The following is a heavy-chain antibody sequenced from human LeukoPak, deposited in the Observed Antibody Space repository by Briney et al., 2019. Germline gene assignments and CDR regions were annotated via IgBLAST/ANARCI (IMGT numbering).Heavy chain of an antibody. CDR2: IYTSGST. Sequence: PSETLSLTCTVSGGSISSYYWSWIRQPAGKGLEWIGRIYTSGSTNYNPSLKSRVTMSVDTSKNQFSLKLSSVTAADTAVYYCAKVVGIWIGEMFDPFEDWGQGTVVTVSS. CDR3: AKVVGIWIGEMFDPFED. D-gene: IGHD1-26*01. CDR1: GGSISSYY. J-gene: IGHJ3*01. V-gene: IGHV4-4*07.